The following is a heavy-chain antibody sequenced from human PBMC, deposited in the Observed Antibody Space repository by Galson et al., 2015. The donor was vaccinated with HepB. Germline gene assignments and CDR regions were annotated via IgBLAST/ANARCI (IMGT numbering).Heavy chain of an antibody. CDR1: GFTFSDFA. CDR2: ISFDGSKK. V-gene: IGHV3-30*09. D-gene: IGHD3-3*01. Sequence: SLRLSCAASGFTFSDFAIHWVRQAPGKGLEWVAVISFDGSKKYYADSVKGRFAISRDNSKNTLYLQMNSLRAEDTAIYYCARDEISVYQLLSSSFWSADFHHWGQGTLVTVSS. J-gene: IGHJ1*01. CDR3: ARDEISVYQLLSSSFWSADFHH.